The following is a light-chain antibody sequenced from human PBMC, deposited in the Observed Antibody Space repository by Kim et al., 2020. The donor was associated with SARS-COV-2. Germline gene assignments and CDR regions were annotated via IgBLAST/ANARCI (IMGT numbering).Light chain of an antibody. CDR3: SSYTSSSTWV. V-gene: IGLV2-14*03. CDR2: DVT. Sequence: QSALTQPASVSGSPGQSITVSCTGTNSDVGGFNYVSWYQQHPGKAPKLMIYDVTNRPSGVSYRFSGSKSGNTASLTISGLQAEDEADYYCSSYTSSSTWVFGGGTKVTVL. J-gene: IGLJ3*02. CDR1: NSDVGGFNY.